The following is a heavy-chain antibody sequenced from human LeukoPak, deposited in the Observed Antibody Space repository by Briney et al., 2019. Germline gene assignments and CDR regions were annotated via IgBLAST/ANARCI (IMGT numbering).Heavy chain of an antibody. D-gene: IGHD2-8*01. CDR1: GGSITSRTYY. CDR2: IHYSGST. Sequence: SETLSLNCAVSGGSITSRTYYWGWIRQPPGKGLEWIGSIHYSGSTYFSPSLKSRVTISVDTSKNQFSLNLRSVTAADTAVYYCARVECTDGSCYTFDYWGQGTLVTVSS. CDR3: ARVECTDGSCYTFDY. J-gene: IGHJ4*02. V-gene: IGHV4-39*07.